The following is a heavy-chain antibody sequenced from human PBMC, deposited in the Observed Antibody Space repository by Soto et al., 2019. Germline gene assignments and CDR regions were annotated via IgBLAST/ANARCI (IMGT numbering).Heavy chain of an antibody. J-gene: IGHJ4*02. CDR1: GFTFSNAW. CDR2: IKSKTDGGTT. CDR3: TTDYYDSSGYVLFVY. D-gene: IGHD3-22*01. V-gene: IGHV3-15*07. Sequence: EVQLVESGGGLVKPGGSLRLSCAASGFTFSNAWMNWVRQAPGKGLEWVGRIKSKTDGGTTDYAAPVKGRFTISRDDSKNTLYLQMNSLKTEDTAVYYCTTDYYDSSGYVLFVYWGQGTLVTVSS.